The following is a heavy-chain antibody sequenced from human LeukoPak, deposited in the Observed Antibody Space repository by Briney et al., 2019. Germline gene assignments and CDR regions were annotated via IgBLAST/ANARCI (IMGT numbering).Heavy chain of an antibody. V-gene: IGHV3-15*01. J-gene: IGHJ6*02. Sequence: GGSLRLSCAASGFTFSSYTMSWVRQAPGKGLEWVGRIKSKTDGGTTDYAAPVKGRFTISRDDSKNTLYLQMNSLKTEDTAVYYCTSGVIAVAGYYYYGMDVWGQGTTVTVSS. D-gene: IGHD6-19*01. CDR2: IKSKTDGGTT. CDR1: GFTFSSYT. CDR3: TSGVIAVAGYYYYGMDV.